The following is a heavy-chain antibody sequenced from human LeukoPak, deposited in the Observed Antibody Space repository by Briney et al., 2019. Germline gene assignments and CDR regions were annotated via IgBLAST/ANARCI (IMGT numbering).Heavy chain of an antibody. Sequence: SETLSLTCAVSGGSISSSNWWSWVRQPPGRGLEWIGEIYHSGSTNYNPSLKSRVTISVDKSKNQFSLKLSSVTAADTAVYYCARRYCSGGSCYEIDYWGQGTLVTVSS. CDR1: GGSISSSNW. V-gene: IGHV4-4*02. CDR3: ARRYCSGGSCYEIDY. J-gene: IGHJ4*02. D-gene: IGHD2-15*01. CDR2: IYHSGST.